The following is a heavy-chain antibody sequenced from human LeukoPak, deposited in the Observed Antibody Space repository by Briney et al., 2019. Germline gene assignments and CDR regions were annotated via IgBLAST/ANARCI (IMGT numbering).Heavy chain of an antibody. CDR1: GFTFSSYA. Sequence: GGSLRLSCAASGFTFSSYAMSWVRQAPGKGLEWVSAISGSGGSTYYADSVKGRFTISRDNSKNTLYLQMNSLRAEDTAVYYCAKDPLGYYYGSGSYYLDYWGQGTLVTVSS. CDR2: ISGSGGST. D-gene: IGHD3-10*01. V-gene: IGHV3-23*01. CDR3: AKDPLGYYYGSGSYYLDY. J-gene: IGHJ4*02.